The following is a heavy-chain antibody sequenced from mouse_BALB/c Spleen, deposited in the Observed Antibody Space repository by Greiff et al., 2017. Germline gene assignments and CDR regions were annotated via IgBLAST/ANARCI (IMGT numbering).Heavy chain of an antibody. D-gene: IGHD2-14*01. CDR3: TRGAYRYDAAWFAY. V-gene: IGHV1-69*02. Sequence: QVQLQQPGAELVRPGASVKLSCKASGYTFTSYWINWVKQRPGQGLEWIGNIYPSDSYTNYNQKFKDKATLTVDKSSSTAYMQLSSPTSEDSAVYYCTRGAYRYDAAWFAYWGQGTLVTVSA. CDR1: GYTFTSYW. J-gene: IGHJ3*01. CDR2: IYPSDSYT.